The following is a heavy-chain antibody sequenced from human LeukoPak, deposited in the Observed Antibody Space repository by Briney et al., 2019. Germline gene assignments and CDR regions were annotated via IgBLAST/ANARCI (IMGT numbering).Heavy chain of an antibody. Sequence: GGSLRLSCAASGFTVSSNYMSWVRQAPGKGLEWVSVIYSGGSTYYADSVKGRFTISRDNSKNTLCLQMNSLRAEDTAVYYCATLGYCSSTSCRGDYWGQGTLVTVSS. J-gene: IGHJ4*02. CDR3: ATLGYCSSTSCRGDY. CDR2: IYSGGST. CDR1: GFTVSSNY. V-gene: IGHV3-53*01. D-gene: IGHD2-2*01.